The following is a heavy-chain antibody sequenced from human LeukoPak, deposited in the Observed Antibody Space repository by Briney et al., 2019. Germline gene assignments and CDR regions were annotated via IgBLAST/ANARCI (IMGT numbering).Heavy chain of an antibody. V-gene: IGHV3-48*03. J-gene: IGHJ4*02. CDR1: GFTFSSYE. Sequence: PGGSLRLSCAASGFTFSSYEMNWVRQAPGKGLEWVSYISSSGSTKYYADSVKGRFTISRDNAENSLYLQMNSLRAEDTAVYYCARERNYIAFDYWGQGTLVTVSS. CDR3: ARERNYIAFDY. D-gene: IGHD1-7*01. CDR2: ISSSGSTK.